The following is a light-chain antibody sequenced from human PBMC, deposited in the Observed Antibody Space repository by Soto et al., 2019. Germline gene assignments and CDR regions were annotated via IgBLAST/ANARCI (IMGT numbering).Light chain of an antibody. CDR3: QQYVTYPCT. Sequence: IVLTQSPGTLSLSPGERATLSCRASQRVXSXYLAWFQQRPGRPPRLLIYGASKRATDIPDRFTGSGSGTDFALTISRLEPEDYAVYYCQQYVTYPCTFGQETKVEIK. CDR1: QRVXSXY. V-gene: IGKV3-20*01. CDR2: GAS. J-gene: IGKJ1*01.